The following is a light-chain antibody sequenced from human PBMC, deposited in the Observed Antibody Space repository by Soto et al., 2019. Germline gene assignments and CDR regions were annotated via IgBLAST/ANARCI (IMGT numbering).Light chain of an antibody. J-gene: IGLJ2*01. CDR2: EGT. CDR1: SNDIGSDRF. V-gene: IGLV2-23*01. Sequence: QSVLTQPASVSGSPGQSITISCSGTSNDIGSDRFVSWYQQHPGTVPKVIIYEGTKRPSGISNRFSGSKFGNTASLTISGFQAEVGGGYYCASYAGDSTMVFGGGTTRTVL. CDR3: ASYAGDSTMV.